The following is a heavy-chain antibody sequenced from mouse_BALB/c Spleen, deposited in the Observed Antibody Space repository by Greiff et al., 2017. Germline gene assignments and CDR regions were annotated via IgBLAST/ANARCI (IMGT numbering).Heavy chain of an antibody. CDR1: GYSITSDYA. J-gene: IGHJ3*01. D-gene: IGHD2-4*01. V-gene: IGHV3-2*02. CDR3: AREDYWFAY. CDR2: ISYSGST. Sequence: DVKLQESGPGLVKPSQSLSLTCTVTGYSITSDYAWNWIRQFPGNKLEWMGYISYSGSTSYNPSLKSRISITRDTSKNQFFLQLNSVTTEDTATYYCAREDYWFAYWGQGTLVTVSA.